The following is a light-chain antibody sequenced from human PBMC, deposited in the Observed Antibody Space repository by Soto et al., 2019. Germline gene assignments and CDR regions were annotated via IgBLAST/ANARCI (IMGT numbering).Light chain of an antibody. CDR2: AAS. Sequence: AIPMTQSPSSLSASVGDRVTISCRASQDIRNTLAWYQQKPGEAPKLMIFAASNLKGGVPSRFSVSGSVTDFTLAITSLQPKDFATYYCLQYYNFSSTFGQGTKVELK. CDR3: LQYYNFSST. J-gene: IGKJ1*01. CDR1: QDIRNT. V-gene: IGKV1-6*01.